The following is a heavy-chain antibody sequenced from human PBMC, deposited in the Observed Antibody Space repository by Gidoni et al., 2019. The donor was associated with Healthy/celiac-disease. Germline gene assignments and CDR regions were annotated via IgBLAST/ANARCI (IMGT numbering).Heavy chain of an antibody. CDR2: ISYDGSNK. D-gene: IGHD2-2*01. J-gene: IGHJ6*02. Sequence: SSYAMHWVRQAPGKGLEWVAVISYDGSNKYYADSVKGRFTISRDNSKNTLYLQMNSLRAEDTAVYYCASLNRGVVPAAQTWYYYYYYGMDVWGQGTTVTVSS. V-gene: IGHV3-30-3*01. CDR1: SSYA. CDR3: ASLNRGVVPAAQTWYYYYYYGMDV.